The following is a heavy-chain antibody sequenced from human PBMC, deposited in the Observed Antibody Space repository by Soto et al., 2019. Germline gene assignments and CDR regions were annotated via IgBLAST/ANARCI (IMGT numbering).Heavy chain of an antibody. D-gene: IGHD3-9*01. J-gene: IGHJ6*02. CDR2: IYYSGST. CDR1: GGSISSYY. CDR3: ARGGYDILTGYYRNGMDV. Sequence: ASETLSLTCTVSGGSISSYYWRWIRQPPGKGLEWIGYIYYSGSTNYNPSLKSRVTISVDTSKNQFSLKLSSVTAADTAVYYCARGGYDILTGYYRNGMDVWGQGTTVT. V-gene: IGHV4-59*01.